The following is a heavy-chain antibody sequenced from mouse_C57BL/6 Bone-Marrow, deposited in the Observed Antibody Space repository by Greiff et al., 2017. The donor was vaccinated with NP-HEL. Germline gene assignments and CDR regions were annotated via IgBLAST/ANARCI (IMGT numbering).Heavy chain of an antibody. J-gene: IGHJ2*01. CDR3: TTVVARAHYFDY. V-gene: IGHV14-4*01. CDR2: IDPENGDT. CDR1: GFNIKDDY. Sequence: EVQLQQSGAELVRPGASVKLSCTASGFNIKDDYMHWVKQRPEQGLEWIGWIDPENGDTEYASKFQGKATITADTSSNTAYLQLSSLTSEDTAVYYCTTVVARAHYFDYWGQGTTLTVSS. D-gene: IGHD1-1*01.